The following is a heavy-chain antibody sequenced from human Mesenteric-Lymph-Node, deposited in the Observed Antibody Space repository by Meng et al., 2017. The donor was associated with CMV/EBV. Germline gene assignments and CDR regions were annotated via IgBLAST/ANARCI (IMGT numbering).Heavy chain of an antibody. D-gene: IGHD3-3*01. Sequence: GESLKISRAASGFTFRDYSVTWVRQAPGQGLEWVASIYADSSYIYYADSLKGRFTISRDNAGNSLFLQINSLRVDDTAVYYCVRWIFGTEGWIDPWGQGTLVTVSS. CDR3: VRWIFGTEGWIDP. CDR2: IYADSSYI. J-gene: IGHJ5*02. CDR1: GFTFRDYS. V-gene: IGHV3-21*01.